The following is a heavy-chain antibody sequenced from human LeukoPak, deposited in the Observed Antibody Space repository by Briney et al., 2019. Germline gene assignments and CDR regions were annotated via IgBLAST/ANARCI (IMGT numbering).Heavy chain of an antibody. CDR1: GFPFSSYA. CDR2: ISGSGGST. V-gene: IGHV3-23*01. Sequence: GGSLRLSCAASGFPFSSYAMSWVRQAPGKGLEWVSAISGSGGSTYYADSVKGRFTISGDNSKDTLYLQMNSLRAEDTAVYYCTTLSVGELQTFDYWGQGTLVTVSS. J-gene: IGHJ4*02. CDR3: TTLSVGELQTFDY. D-gene: IGHD3-10*01.